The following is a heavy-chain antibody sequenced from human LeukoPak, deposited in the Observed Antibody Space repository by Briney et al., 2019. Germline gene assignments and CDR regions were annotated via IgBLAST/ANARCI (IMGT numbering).Heavy chain of an antibody. D-gene: IGHD6-13*01. CDR2: ISGSGGSI. J-gene: IGHJ1*01. CDR1: GFTFSSYA. CDR3: APSSSWYTSMAEYFQH. Sequence: GGSLRLSCAASGFTFSSYAMSWVRQAPGKGLEWVSAISGSGGSIYYADSVKGRFTISRDNSKNTLYLQMNSLRAEDTAVYYCAPSSSWYTSMAEYFQHWGQGTLVTVSS. V-gene: IGHV3-23*01.